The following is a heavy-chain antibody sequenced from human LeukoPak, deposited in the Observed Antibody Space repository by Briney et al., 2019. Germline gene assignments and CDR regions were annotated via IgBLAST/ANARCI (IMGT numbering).Heavy chain of an antibody. CDR3: ARVSTVYVKYYYYGMDV. CDR2: INHSGST. CDR1: GFTFSSYW. Sequence: GSLRLSCAASGFTFSSYWMSWVRQAPGKGLEWIGEINHSGSTNYNPSLKSRVAISVDTSKNQFSLKLSSVTAADTAVYYCARVSTVYVKYYYYGMDVWGQGTTVTVSS. J-gene: IGHJ6*02. V-gene: IGHV4-34*01. D-gene: IGHD1-14*01.